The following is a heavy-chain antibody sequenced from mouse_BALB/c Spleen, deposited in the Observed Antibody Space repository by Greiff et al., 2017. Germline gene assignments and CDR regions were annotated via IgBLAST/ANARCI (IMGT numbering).Heavy chain of an antibody. D-gene: IGHD2-4*01. CDR3: ARKDYPYAMDY. Sequence: EVKVEESGPGLVKPSQSLSLTCTVTGYSITSDYAWNWIRQFPGNKLEWMGYISYSGSTSYNPSLKSRISITRDTSKNQFFLQLNSVTTEDTATYYCARKDYPYAMDYWGQGTSVTVSS. CDR2: ISYSGST. J-gene: IGHJ4*01. V-gene: IGHV3-2*02. CDR1: GYSITSDYA.